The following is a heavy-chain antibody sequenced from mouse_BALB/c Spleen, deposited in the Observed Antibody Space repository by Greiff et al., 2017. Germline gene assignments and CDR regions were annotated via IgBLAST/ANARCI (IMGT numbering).Heavy chain of an antibody. CDR2: ISTYYGDA. D-gene: IGHD4-1*01. V-gene: IGHV1S137*01. J-gene: IGHJ4*01. CDR1: GYTFTDYA. CDR3: ASLGAMDY. Sequence: QVQLQQSGAELVRPGVSVKISCKGSGYTFTDYAMHWVKQSHAKSLEWIGVISTYYGDASYNQKFKGKDTMTVDKSSSTAYMELARLTSEDSAIYYCASLGAMDYWGQGTSVTVSS.